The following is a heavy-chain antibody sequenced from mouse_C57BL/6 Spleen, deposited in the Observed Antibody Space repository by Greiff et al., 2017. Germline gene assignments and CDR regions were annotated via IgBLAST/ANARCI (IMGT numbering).Heavy chain of an antibody. D-gene: IGHD1-1*01. CDR3: ARHLYYGSSHGYFDV. CDR2: FYPGSGSI. CDR1: GYTFTEYT. Sequence: VKLQESGAELVKPGASVKLSCKASGYTFTEYTIHWGKQRSGQGLEWIGWFYPGSGSIKYNEKFKDKATLTADKSSSTVYMELSRLTSEDSAVYFCARHLYYGSSHGYFDVWGTGTTVTVSS. J-gene: IGHJ1*03. V-gene: IGHV1-62-2*01.